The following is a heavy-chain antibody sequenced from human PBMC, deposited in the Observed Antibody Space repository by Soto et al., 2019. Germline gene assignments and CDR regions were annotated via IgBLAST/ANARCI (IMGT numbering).Heavy chain of an antibody. D-gene: IGHD1-1*01. CDR1: GGSISSSNW. V-gene: IGHV4-4*02. CDR3: AKGMGVASGGPLEY. J-gene: IGHJ4*02. CDR2: IYPSGNT. Sequence: SETLSLTCAVSGGSISSSNWWSWVRRPPGKELEWIGEIYPSGNTNYNPSLKGRVTISVDKSKNLFSLKVDFVTAADTAVYYCAKGMGVASGGPLEYWGQGTLVTVSS.